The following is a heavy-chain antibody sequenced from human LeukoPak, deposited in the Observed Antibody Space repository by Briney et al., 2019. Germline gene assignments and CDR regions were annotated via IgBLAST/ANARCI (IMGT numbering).Heavy chain of an antibody. CDR2: ITSVSSIL. Sequence: PGGSLRPSCAASGFTFSSYTMNWVRQAPGKGLEWVSYITSVSSILSYADSVKGRFTISRDNAKNSLYLQMDSLRDEDTAVYYCARDLDWTFDIWGQGTMVTVSS. V-gene: IGHV3-48*02. J-gene: IGHJ3*02. CDR3: ARDLDWTFDI. CDR1: GFTFSSYT. D-gene: IGHD1-1*01.